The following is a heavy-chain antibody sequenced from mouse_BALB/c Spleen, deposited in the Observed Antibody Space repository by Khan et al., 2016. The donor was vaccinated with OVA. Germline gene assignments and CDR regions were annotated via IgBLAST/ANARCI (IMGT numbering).Heavy chain of an antibody. CDR2: IIYTGYT. CDR1: GDSITTGY. J-gene: IGHJ3*01. V-gene: IGHV3-8*02. CDR3: ARSTYRYAFVY. D-gene: IGHD2-14*01. Sequence: EVELVESGPSLVKPSQTLSLTCSVTGDSITTGYWNWIRKFPGNKLEYRGYIIYTGYTYYNPCLKSRISITRHTSNNQYYLQLNSVTEEDTATYYCARSTYRYAFVYWGQGTLVTVSA.